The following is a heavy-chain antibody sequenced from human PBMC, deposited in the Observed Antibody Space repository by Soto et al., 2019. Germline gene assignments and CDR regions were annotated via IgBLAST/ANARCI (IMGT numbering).Heavy chain of an antibody. CDR3: AKLLIVYCSGNTCDDY. J-gene: IGHJ4*02. CDR2: ISYDSSNK. D-gene: IGHD2-15*01. Sequence: VQLLESGGGLIQPGGSLRLSCAASGFTFSYGIHWLRQSPGKGLEWVAYISYDSSNKFYGDSVKGRFTISRDNSKNTQFLQMNSLRAEDTAVYYCAKLLIVYCSGNTCDDYWGQGTLIAISS. V-gene: IGHV3-30*18. CDR1: GFTFSYG.